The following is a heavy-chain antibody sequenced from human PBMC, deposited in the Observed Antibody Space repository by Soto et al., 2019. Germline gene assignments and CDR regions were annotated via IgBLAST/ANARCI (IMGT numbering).Heavy chain of an antibody. Sequence: QITLKESGPTLVKVTQTLTLTCTFSGFSLSTSGVGVAWSRQPPGKALEWLALIYWDDDNRYSPSLKRRLTITKDTSKNQVVLTMTNMDPLDTATYYCAHTLIRRSTYYYGIEVWGQGTTVTISS. J-gene: IGHJ6*02. CDR2: IYWDDDN. V-gene: IGHV2-5*02. CDR1: GFSLSTSGVG. D-gene: IGHD3-10*01. CDR3: AHTLIRRSTYYYGIEV.